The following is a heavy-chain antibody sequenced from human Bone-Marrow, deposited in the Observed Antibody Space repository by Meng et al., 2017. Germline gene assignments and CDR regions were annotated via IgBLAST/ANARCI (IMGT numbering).Heavy chain of an antibody. CDR2: INSDGSST. J-gene: IGHJ6*02. CDR3: ARDEVNGYSSSWYGGYYYYYYGMDV. V-gene: IGHV3-74*01. Sequence: GESLKISCAASGFTFSSYWMHWVRQAPGKGLVWVSRINSDGSSTSYADSVKGRFTISRDNAKNTLYLQMNSLRAEDTAVYYCARDEVNGYSSSWYGGYYYYYYGMDVWGQGTMVTVSS. D-gene: IGHD6-13*01. CDR1: GFTFSSYW.